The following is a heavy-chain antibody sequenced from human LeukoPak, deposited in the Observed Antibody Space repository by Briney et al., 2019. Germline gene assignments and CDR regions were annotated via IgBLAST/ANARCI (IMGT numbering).Heavy chain of an antibody. CDR3: ASTVAGLFDY. V-gene: IGHV4-59*01. J-gene: IGHJ4*02. CDR1: GGSISSYY. Sequence: PSETLSLTCTVSGGSISSYYWSWIRQPPGKGLEWIGYIYYSGSTNYNPSLKSRVTISVDTSKNQFSLKLSSVTAADTAVYYCASTVAGLFDYWGQGTLVTVSS. D-gene: IGHD6-19*01. CDR2: IYYSGST.